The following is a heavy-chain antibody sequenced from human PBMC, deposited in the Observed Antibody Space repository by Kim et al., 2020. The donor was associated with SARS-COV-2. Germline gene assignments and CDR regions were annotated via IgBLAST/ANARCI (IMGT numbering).Heavy chain of an antibody. D-gene: IGHD3-22*01. J-gene: IGHJ4*02. CDR1: GFTFSDYY. V-gene: IGHV3-11*06. Sequence: GGSLRLSCAASGFTFSDYYMSWIRQAPGKGLEWVSYISSSSSYTNYADSVKGRFTISRDNAKNSLYLQMNSLRAEDTAVYYCARAWPIDSSGYYFYYFDYWGQGTLVTVSS. CDR3: ARAWPIDSSGYYFYYFDY. CDR2: ISSSSSYT.